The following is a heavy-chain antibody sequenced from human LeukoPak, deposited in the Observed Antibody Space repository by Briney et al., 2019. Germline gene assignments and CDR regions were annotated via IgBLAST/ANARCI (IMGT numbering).Heavy chain of an antibody. D-gene: IGHD2-15*01. Sequence: SETLSLTCSVSGGSISSSDYHWGWIRQPPGKGLEWIGNLYYGGSTSYNPSLKSRVTISVDTSKNQFSLRLSSVTAADTAVYYCARLKRYCSVSSCYLNWLDPWGQGTLVTVSS. J-gene: IGHJ5*02. CDR3: ARLKRYCSVSSCYLNWLDP. CDR2: LYYGGST. V-gene: IGHV4-39*01. CDR1: GGSISSSDYH.